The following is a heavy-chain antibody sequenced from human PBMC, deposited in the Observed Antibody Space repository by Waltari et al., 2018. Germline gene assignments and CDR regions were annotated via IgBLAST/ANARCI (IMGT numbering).Heavy chain of an antibody. Sequence: QVQLQQWGAGLLKPSETLSLTCAVYGGSFSGYYWSWIRQPPGKGLEWIGYIYYSGSTNYNPSLKSRVTISVDTSKIQFSLNLSSVTAADTAVYYCARSPGSRHYFDYWGQGTLVTVSS. D-gene: IGHD3-10*01. J-gene: IGHJ4*02. CDR1: GGSFSGYY. CDR3: ARSPGSRHYFDY. CDR2: IYYSGST. V-gene: IGHV4-34*11.